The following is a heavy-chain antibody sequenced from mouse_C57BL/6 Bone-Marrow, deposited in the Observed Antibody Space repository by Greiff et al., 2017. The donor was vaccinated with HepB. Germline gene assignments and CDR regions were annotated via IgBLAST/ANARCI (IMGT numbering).Heavy chain of an antibody. CDR2: IWGDGST. CDR1: GFSLTSYG. CDR3: TNLYDSDGGLAMDY. V-gene: IGHV2-3*01. Sequence: VRLVESGPGLVAPSQSLSITCTVSGFSLTSYGVSWVRQPPGKGLEWLGVIWGDGSTNYHSALISRLSISKDNTKGQDFLKLKSLKTNDTATYSWTNLYDSDGGLAMDYWGQGTSVTVSS. D-gene: IGHD2-13*01. J-gene: IGHJ4*01.